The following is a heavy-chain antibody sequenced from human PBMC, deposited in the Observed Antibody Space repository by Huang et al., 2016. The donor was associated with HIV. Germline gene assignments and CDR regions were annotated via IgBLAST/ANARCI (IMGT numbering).Heavy chain of an antibody. J-gene: IGHJ3*01. CDR1: GFPFSANG. D-gene: IGHD6-13*01. V-gene: IGHV3-30*02. CDR2: IRYERNND. CDR3: VKERGSSRARSSFDF. Sequence: QVRLVESGGGVVQPGASLTLSCSASGFPFSANGMDWVRQAPGKGLELVSFIRYERNNDYLRGSVKGRVTISRDKSNNTLYLRMNSVRPEDTAVYYCVKERGSSRARSSFDFWGQGTSVIVSS.